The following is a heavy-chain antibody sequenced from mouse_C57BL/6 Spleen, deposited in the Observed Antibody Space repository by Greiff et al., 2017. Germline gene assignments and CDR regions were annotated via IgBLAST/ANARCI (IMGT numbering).Heavy chain of an antibody. CDR3: ARGYDYDVGAWFAY. D-gene: IGHD2-4*01. J-gene: IGHJ3*01. CDR1: GYAFSSYW. CDR2: IYPGDGDT. V-gene: IGHV1-80*01. Sequence: QVQLKESGAELVKPGASVKISCKASGYAFSSYWMNWVKQRPGKGLEWIGQIYPGDGDTNYNGKFKGKATLTADKSSSTAYMQLSSLTSEDSAVYFCARGYDYDVGAWFAYWGQGTLVTVSA.